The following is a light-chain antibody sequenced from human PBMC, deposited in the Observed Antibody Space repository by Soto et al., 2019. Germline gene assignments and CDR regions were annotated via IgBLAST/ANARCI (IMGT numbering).Light chain of an antibody. Sequence: QSVLTQPASVSGSPGQSISISCTGTSSDVGAYNYVSWYQQHPGKAPKLMIYDVSNRPSGVSNRFSGSKSGNTASLTISGLQAEDEADYYCSSYTTSSTYVFGAGTKLPVL. CDR3: SSYTTSSTYV. CDR1: SSDVGAYNY. CDR2: DVS. V-gene: IGLV2-14*01. J-gene: IGLJ1*01.